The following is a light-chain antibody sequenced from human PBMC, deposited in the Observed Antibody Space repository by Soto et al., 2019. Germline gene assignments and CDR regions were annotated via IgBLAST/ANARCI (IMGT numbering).Light chain of an antibody. CDR1: QGISNN. V-gene: IGKV1-27*01. CDR3: QEYNSALGVT. J-gene: IGKJ3*01. Sequence: DIQMPQSPSSLSASAGDRVTITCRASQGISNNLAWYQQKPGKVPKLLIYDASSLQSGVPSRFSGSGSGTDFTLTISSLQPEDVATYYCQEYNSALGVTFGPGTKVDIK. CDR2: DAS.